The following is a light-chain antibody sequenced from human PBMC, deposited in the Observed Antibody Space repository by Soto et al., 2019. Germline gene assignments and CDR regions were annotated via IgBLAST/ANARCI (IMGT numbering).Light chain of an antibody. CDR2: DVT. Sequence: QSVLTQPACVSGSPGQSITISCTGTSSDVGGYNYVSWYQQHPGKAPKLMIYDVTNRPSGVSNRFSGSKFGNTASLTISGLQAEDEADYYCSSYTTSSTYVFGTGTKVTV. V-gene: IGLV2-14*01. J-gene: IGLJ1*01. CDR3: SSYTTSSTYV. CDR1: SSDVGGYNY.